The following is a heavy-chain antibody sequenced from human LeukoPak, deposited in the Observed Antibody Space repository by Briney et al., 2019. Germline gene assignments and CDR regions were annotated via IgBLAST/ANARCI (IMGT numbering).Heavy chain of an antibody. J-gene: IGHJ5*02. Sequence: GESLKISCEASGYIFTSYWIGWVRQMPGKGLEWMGIIYPGDSDIKYSPSFQGQVTISADKSINTAYLQWRSLKASDTAVYYCARPWGSGSWGQGTLVTVSS. D-gene: IGHD7-27*01. CDR3: ARPWGSGS. CDR1: GYIFTSYW. CDR2: IYPGDSDI. V-gene: IGHV5-51*01.